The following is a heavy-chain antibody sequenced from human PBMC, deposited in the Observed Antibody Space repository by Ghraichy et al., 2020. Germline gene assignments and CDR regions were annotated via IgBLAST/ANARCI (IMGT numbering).Heavy chain of an antibody. V-gene: IGHV3-30*18. CDR1: GFTFSSYG. CDR2: ISYDGSNK. D-gene: IGHD4-17*01. J-gene: IGHJ6*02. CDR3: AKDLDPFDYGDSTGNMDV. Sequence: GGSLRLSCAASGFTFSSYGMHWVRQAPGKGLEWVAVISYDGSNKYYADSVKGRFTISRDNSKNTLYLQMNSLRAEDTAVYYCAKDLDPFDYGDSTGNMDVWGQGTTVTVSS.